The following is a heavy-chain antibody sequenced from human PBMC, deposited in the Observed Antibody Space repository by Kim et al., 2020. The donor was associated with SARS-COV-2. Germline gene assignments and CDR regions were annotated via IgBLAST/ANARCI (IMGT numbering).Heavy chain of an antibody. CDR1: GGSFSDYT. D-gene: IGHD2-2*02. V-gene: IGHV4-34*01. Sequence: SETLSLTCAVYGGSFSDYTWTWIRQPPGKGLEWIGEINHSGSTNLSPSLKSRITISVETSKSQFSLRLKSMTATDAAVYYCARGRAGVVPSAVLGFGPYDHYYAMYVWGRGTAVAVSS. CDR2: INHSGST. J-gene: IGHJ6*02. CDR3: ARGRAGVVPSAVLGFGPYDHYYAMYV.